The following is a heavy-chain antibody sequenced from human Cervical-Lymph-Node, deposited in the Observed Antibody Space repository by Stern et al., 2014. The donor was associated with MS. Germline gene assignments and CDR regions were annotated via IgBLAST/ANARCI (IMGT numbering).Heavy chain of an antibody. CDR1: GFTFTTYT. CDR2: ISGSTRDI. CDR3: AREGATVTLNYFDP. D-gene: IGHD4-17*01. V-gene: IGHV3-21*04. Sequence: EMQLVESGGGLVKPGGSLRLSCAASGFTFTTYTMNWVRPAPGKGLEWVASISGSTRDIFYAASVKGRFTISRDNARNSVFLQMRSLRAADTAVYYCAREGATVTLNYFDPWGQGTLVTVSS. J-gene: IGHJ5*02.